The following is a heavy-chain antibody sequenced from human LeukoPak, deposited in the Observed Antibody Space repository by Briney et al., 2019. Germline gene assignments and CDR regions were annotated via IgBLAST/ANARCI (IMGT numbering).Heavy chain of an antibody. CDR1: GGSFSGYY. D-gene: IGHD1-1*01. J-gene: IGHJ5*02. CDR2: INHSGST. CDR3: AREGPYTNGYYRSHWFDP. Sequence: SETLSLTCAVYGGSFSGYYWSWIRQPPGKGLEWIGEINHSGSTNYSPSLRSRVTISVDNSKNQFSLRLSSVTAADTAMYYCAREGPYTNGYYRSHWFDPWGPGTRVTVSS. V-gene: IGHV4-34*01.